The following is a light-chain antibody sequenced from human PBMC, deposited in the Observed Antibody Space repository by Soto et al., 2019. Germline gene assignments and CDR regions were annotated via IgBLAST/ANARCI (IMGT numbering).Light chain of an antibody. J-gene: IGKJ4*01. V-gene: IGKV1-39*01. Sequence: DIPMTQSPSSLSASIGDRVTITCRASQSISTYLNWYQQKPGKAPKLLIYAASSLRSGVPSRFSGSGSGTDFTLTISGLQAEDFATYYCEQSYRIPPLTFGGGTKVEIK. CDR1: QSISTY. CDR3: EQSYRIPPLT. CDR2: AAS.